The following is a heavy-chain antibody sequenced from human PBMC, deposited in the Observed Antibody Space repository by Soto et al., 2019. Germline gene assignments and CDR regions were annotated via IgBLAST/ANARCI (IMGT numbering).Heavy chain of an antibody. CDR1: GFTFSGYG. Sequence: QVQLVESGGGVVQPGRSLRLSCAASGFTFSGYGLHWVRQAPGKGLEWVAVISYDGNNIHYADSVKGRFTVSRDNSKNTLFLQMNSLRAEDTALYYCARGPIGDAAMVTNYFDYWGQGTLVTVSS. CDR3: ARGPIGDAAMVTNYFDY. V-gene: IGHV3-30*03. D-gene: IGHD5-18*01. CDR2: ISYDGNNI. J-gene: IGHJ4*02.